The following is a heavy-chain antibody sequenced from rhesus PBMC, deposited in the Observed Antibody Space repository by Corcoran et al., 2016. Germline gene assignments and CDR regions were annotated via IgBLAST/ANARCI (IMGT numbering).Heavy chain of an antibody. CDR1: GGSISSSNW. J-gene: IGHJ4*01. CDR2: ISGSRSST. Sequence: QVQLQESGPGLVKPSETLSLTCAVSGGSISSSNWWSWIRQPPGKGLEWIGYISGSRSSTYYNPSLKSRVTISKDTSKNQFSLKLSSVTAADTAVYYCARGGYSGYDDYWGQGVLVTVSS. CDR3: ARGGYSGYDDY. V-gene: IGHV4S19*01. D-gene: IGHD5-30*01.